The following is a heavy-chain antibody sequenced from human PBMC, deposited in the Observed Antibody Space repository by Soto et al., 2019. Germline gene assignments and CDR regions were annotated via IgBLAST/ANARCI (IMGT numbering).Heavy chain of an antibody. Sequence: QPGGSLRLSCAASGFTFSSYWMSWVRQAPGKGLEWVANIKQDGSEKYYVDSVKGRFTISRDNAKNSLYLQMNSLRAEDTAVYYCASSAKFWGSWFDPWGQGTLVTVSS. D-gene: IGHD7-27*01. CDR3: ASSAKFWGSWFDP. CDR1: GFTFSSYW. J-gene: IGHJ5*02. CDR2: IKQDGSEK. V-gene: IGHV3-7*01.